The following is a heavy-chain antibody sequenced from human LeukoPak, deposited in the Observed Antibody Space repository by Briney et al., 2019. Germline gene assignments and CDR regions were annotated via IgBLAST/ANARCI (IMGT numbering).Heavy chain of an antibody. CDR3: ARGLGQWPGHYYYGMDV. CDR1: GYTFTSYG. CDR2: ISAYNGNT. Sequence: ASVKVSFKASGYTFTSYGISWVRQAPGQGLEWMGWISAYNGNTNYAQKLQGRVTMTTDTSTSTAYMELRSLRSDDTAVYYCARGLGQWPGHYYYGMDVWGQGTTVTVSS. D-gene: IGHD6-19*01. J-gene: IGHJ6*02. V-gene: IGHV1-18*01.